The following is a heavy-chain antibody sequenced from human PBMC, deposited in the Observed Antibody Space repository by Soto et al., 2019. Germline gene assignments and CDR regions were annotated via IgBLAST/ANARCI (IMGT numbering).Heavy chain of an antibody. J-gene: IGHJ4*02. CDR2: IYYAGST. CDR3: ARLGGYYQALDS. V-gene: IGHV4-59*08. CDR1: GGSLSNYY. D-gene: IGHD3-22*01. Sequence: VQLQESGPGLVKPSETLSLTCTVSGGSLSNYYWSWTRQPPGKGLEWIGYIYYAGSTTYNPSLKSRVTISLDTSKNQVYLKLDSVTAADTAVYYCARLGGYYQALDSWGQGTLVTVSS.